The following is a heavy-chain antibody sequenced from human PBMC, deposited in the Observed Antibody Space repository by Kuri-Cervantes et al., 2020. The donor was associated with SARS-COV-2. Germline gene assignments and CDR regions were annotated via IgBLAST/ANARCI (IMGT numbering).Heavy chain of an antibody. CDR1: GFTFSSYA. J-gene: IGHJ4*02. Sequence: GGSLRLSCAASGFTFSSYAMHWVRQAPGKGLDWVSAISDTGSHTYYADSVKGRFTISRDNSKNTLFLQMSSLRAEDTALYYCAKSPFRFGESPFDDWGLGTLVTVSS. CDR3: AKSPFRFGESPFDD. CDR2: ISDTGSHT. D-gene: IGHD3-10*01. V-gene: IGHV3-23*01.